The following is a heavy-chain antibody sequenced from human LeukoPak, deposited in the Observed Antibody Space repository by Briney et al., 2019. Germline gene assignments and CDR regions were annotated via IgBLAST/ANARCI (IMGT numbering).Heavy chain of an antibody. Sequence: GGSLRLSCAASGFTFSSYEMNWVRQAPGKGLEWVSSISSGSSYKHYADSVKGRFTISRDNAKKSLYLQMNSLRAEDTAVYYCARSPTVTTSTVGNWFDPWGQGTLVTVSS. J-gene: IGHJ5*02. CDR2: ISSGSSYK. CDR3: ARSPTVTTSTVGNWFDP. CDR1: GFTFSSYE. D-gene: IGHD4-17*01. V-gene: IGHV3-21*04.